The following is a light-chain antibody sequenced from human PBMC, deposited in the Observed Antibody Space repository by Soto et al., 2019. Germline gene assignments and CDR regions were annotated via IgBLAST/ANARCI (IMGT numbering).Light chain of an antibody. CDR1: HSLQHSDGYNY. Sequence: DIVMTQSPLSLPVTTGEPASISCRSSHSLQHSDGYNYLDWYFQKPGQSPQLLIYLASNRASGVPVRFSGSGSGTDFTLNISRVEAEDVGLYYCMQGVQMPPITFAQGTRLEIK. CDR3: MQGVQMPPIT. J-gene: IGKJ5*01. CDR2: LAS. V-gene: IGKV2-28*01.